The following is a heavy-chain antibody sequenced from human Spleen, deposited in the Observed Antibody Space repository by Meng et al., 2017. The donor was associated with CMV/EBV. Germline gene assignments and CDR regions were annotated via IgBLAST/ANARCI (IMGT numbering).Heavy chain of an antibody. CDR2: IRTDGRTT. D-gene: IGHD1-26*01. V-gene: IGHV3-74*01. CDR3: AKDRAGSYTLDWYFDL. Sequence: FNFSNYWMHWVRQAPGKGLVWVSRIRTDGRTTTYADSVKGRFAISRDNAKNTLYLQMNSLRPEDTAVYYCAKDRAGSYTLDWYFDLWGRGTLVTVSS. CDR1: FNFSNYW. J-gene: IGHJ2*01.